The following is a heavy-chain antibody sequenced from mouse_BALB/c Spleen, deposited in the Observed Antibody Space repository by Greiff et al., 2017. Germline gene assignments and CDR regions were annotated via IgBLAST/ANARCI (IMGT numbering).Heavy chain of an antibody. J-gene: IGHJ3*01. D-gene: IGHD1-2*01. CDR2: ISYDGSN. CDR3: ASSTATAY. V-gene: IGHV3-6*02. Sequence: ESRPGLVKPSQSLSLTCSVTGYSITSGYYWNWIRQFPGNKLEWMGYISYDGSNNYNPSLKNRISITRDTSKNQFFLKLNSVTTEDTATYYCASSTATAYWGQGTLVTVSA. CDR1: GYSITSGYY.